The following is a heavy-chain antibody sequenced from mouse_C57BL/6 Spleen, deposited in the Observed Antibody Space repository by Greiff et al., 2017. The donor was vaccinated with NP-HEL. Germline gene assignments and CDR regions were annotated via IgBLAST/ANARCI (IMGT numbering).Heavy chain of an antibody. J-gene: IGHJ2*01. CDR1: GFTFSDYY. Sequence: DVKLVESEGGLVQPGSSMKLSCTASGFTFSDYYMAWVRQVPEKGLEWVANINYDGSSTYYLDSLKSRFIISRDNAKNILYLQMSSLKSEDTATYYCARRDDGYYFDDWGQGTTLTVSS. CDR2: INYDGSST. V-gene: IGHV5-16*01. D-gene: IGHD2-3*01. CDR3: ARRDDGYYFDD.